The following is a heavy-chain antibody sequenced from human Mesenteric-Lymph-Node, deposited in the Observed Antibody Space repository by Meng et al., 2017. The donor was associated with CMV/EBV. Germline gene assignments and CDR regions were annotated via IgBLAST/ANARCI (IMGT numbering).Heavy chain of an antibody. CDR3: AKDIQEGSSFPDAFDS. V-gene: IGHV3-30*02. D-gene: IGHD1-1*01. CDR1: GFTFSGFA. CDR2: IRNDENDK. Sequence: GGSLRLSCAASGFTFSGFAMHWVRQAPGKGLEWVAFIRNDENDKYYTDSVKGRFTISRDNSKNTLYLQMNSLRAEDTALYYCAKDIQEGSSFPDAFDSWGQGTMVTVSS. J-gene: IGHJ3*02.